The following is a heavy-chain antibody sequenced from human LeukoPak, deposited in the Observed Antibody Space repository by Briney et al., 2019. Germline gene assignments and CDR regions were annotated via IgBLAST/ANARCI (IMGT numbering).Heavy chain of an antibody. CDR1: GFTFSSYG. CDR2: ISGSGGDT. Sequence: GGSLRLSCAASGFTFSSYGMSWVRQAPGKGLEWVSAISGSGGDTYYADSVKGRFTISSDNSKNTLYLQMNSLRAEDTAVYYCAKGYCSSTSCQGHYYYYNMDVWGKGTTVTISS. J-gene: IGHJ6*03. V-gene: IGHV3-23*01. D-gene: IGHD2-2*01. CDR3: AKGYCSSTSCQGHYYYYNMDV.